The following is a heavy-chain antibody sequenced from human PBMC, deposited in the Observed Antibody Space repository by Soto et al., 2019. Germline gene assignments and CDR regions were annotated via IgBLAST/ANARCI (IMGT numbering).Heavy chain of an antibody. CDR3: AKDLSSWGEANWFDP. V-gene: IGHV3-30*18. Sequence: GGSLRLSCAASGFTFSSYGMHWVRQAPGKGLEWVAVISYDGSNKYYADSVKGRFTISRDNSKNTLYLQMNSLRAEDTAVYYCAKDLSSWGEANWFDPWGQGTLVTVSS. CDR1: GFTFSSYG. CDR2: ISYDGSNK. J-gene: IGHJ5*02. D-gene: IGHD3-16*01.